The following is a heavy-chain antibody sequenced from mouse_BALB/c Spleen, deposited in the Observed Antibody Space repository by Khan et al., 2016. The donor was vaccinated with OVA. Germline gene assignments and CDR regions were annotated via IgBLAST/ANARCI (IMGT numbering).Heavy chain of an antibody. CDR1: GYTFTSYT. D-gene: IGHD1-3*01. V-gene: IGHV1-4*01. J-gene: IGHJ2*01. Sequence: QVQLKQSGPELARPCDSVSISCTASGYTFTSYTMHWVKQRPGQGLEWIGYINPSSGYTKYSHKFKELATLTADKSTSTAYIELSSLTSEDSAIYYCERTNEKWGQGTTLTVSS. CDR3: ERTNEK. CDR2: INPSSGYT.